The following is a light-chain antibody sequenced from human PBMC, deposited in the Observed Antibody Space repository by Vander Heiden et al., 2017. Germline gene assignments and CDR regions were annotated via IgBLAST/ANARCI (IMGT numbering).Light chain of an antibody. CDR3: QQRSNWPLSLT. V-gene: IGKV3-11*01. CDR2: DAS. J-gene: IGKJ4*01. CDR1: QSVSSY. Sequence: ELVLTQSPATLSWSPGERATLSCRASQSVSSYLAWYQQKPGQAPRLLIYDASNRATGIPARFSGSGSGTDFTLTISSLEPEDFAVYYCQQRSNWPLSLTFGGGTKVEIK.